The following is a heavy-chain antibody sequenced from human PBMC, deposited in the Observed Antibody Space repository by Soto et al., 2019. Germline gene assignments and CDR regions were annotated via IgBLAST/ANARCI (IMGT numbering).Heavy chain of an antibody. CDR2: MNPNSGNT. Sequence: ASVKVSCKASGYTFTSYDINWVRQATGQGLEWMGWMNPNSGNTGYAQKFQVRVTMTRNTSISTAYMELSSLRSEDTAVYYCARGIWFGELLMGGWFDPWGQGSLVTVSS. CDR1: GYTFTSYD. D-gene: IGHD3-10*01. V-gene: IGHV1-8*01. J-gene: IGHJ5*02. CDR3: ARGIWFGELLMGGWFDP.